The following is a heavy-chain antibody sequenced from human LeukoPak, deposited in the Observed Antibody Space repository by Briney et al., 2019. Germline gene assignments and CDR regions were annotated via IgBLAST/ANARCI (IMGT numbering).Heavy chain of an antibody. J-gene: IGHJ4*02. D-gene: IGHD1-26*01. Sequence: SVKVSCKASGYTFTGYYMHWVRQAPGQGLEWMRRIIPILGIANYAQKFQGRVTITADKSTSTAYMELSSLRSEDTAVYYCARGIVGATSGYFDYWGQGTLVTVSS. CDR3: ARGIVGATSGYFDY. V-gene: IGHV1-69*04. CDR2: IIPILGIA. CDR1: GYTFTGYY.